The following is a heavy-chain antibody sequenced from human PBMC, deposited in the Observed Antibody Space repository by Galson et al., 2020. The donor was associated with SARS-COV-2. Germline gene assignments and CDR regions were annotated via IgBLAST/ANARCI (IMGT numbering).Heavy chain of an antibody. J-gene: IGHJ4*02. V-gene: IGHV4-39*01. CDR1: GGSISSSSYY. CDR3: ARHVSSSWYDGGDYFDY. D-gene: IGHD6-13*01. Sequence: SETLSLTCTVSGGSISSSSYYWGWIRQPPGKGLEWIGSIYYSGSTYYNPSLKSRVTISVDTSKNQFSLKLSSVTAADTAVYYCARHVSSSWYDGGDYFDYWGQGTLVTVSS. CDR2: IYYSGST.